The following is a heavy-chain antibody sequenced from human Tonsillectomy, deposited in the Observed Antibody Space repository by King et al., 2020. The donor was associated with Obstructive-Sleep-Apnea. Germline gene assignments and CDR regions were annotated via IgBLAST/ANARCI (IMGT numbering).Heavy chain of an antibody. J-gene: IGHJ4*02. Sequence: VQLQESGGGLVQPGGSLRLFCAASGFSFSTYWMHWVRQAPGKGLVWVSRINSDESTRDYADSVKGRFTISRDNAKNTLYLQMNSLRAEDTAVYYCARSRSGFDYWGQGTLVIVSS. V-gene: IGHV3-74*01. CDR1: GFSFSTYW. CDR3: ARSRSGFDY. CDR2: INSDESTR. D-gene: IGHD6-25*01.